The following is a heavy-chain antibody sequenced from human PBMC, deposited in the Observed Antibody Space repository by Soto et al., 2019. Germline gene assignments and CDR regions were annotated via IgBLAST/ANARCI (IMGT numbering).Heavy chain of an antibody. CDR1: GFTFSSYA. Sequence: LRLSCAASGFTFSSYAMSWVRQAPGKGLEWVSAISGSGGSTYYADSVKGRFTISRDNSKNTLYLQMNSLRAEDTAVYYCAKVNYGDYMVGYWGQGTLVTVSS. J-gene: IGHJ4*02. CDR2: ISGSGGST. CDR3: AKVNYGDYMVGY. V-gene: IGHV3-23*01. D-gene: IGHD4-17*01.